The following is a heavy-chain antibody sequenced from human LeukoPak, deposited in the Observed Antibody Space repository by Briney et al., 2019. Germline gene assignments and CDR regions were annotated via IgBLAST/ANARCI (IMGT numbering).Heavy chain of an antibody. CDR3: ARDLWFGRNWFDP. Sequence: SETLSLTCAVYGGSFSGYYWSWIRQPPGKGLEWIGEINHSGSTNYNPSLKSRVTISVDTSKNQLSLKLSSVTAADTALYYCARDLWFGRNWFDPWGQGTLVTVSS. V-gene: IGHV4-34*01. D-gene: IGHD3-10*01. CDR1: GGSFSGYY. CDR2: INHSGST. J-gene: IGHJ5*02.